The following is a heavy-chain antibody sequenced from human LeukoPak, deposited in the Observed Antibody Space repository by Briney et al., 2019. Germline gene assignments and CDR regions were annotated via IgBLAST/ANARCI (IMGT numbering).Heavy chain of an antibody. V-gene: IGHV4-30-4*08. D-gene: IGHD3-3*01. CDR3: ARGQGEYYDFWSGYVDY. Sequence: SSQTLSLTCTVSGGSISSGDYYRSWIRQPPGKGLEWIGYIYYSGSTYYNPSLKSRVTISVDTSKNQFSLKLSSVTAADTAVYYCARGQGEYYDFWSGYVDYWGQGTLVTVSS. CDR1: GGSISSGDYY. CDR2: IYYSGST. J-gene: IGHJ4*02.